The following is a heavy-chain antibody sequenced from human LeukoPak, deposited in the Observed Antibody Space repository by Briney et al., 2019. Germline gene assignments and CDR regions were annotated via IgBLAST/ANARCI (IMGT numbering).Heavy chain of an antibody. J-gene: IGHJ4*02. CDR3: ARIGAVDY. CDR2: ITSSSNYI. Sequence: GGSLRLSCAASGFTFSSYSMNWVRQAPGKGLEWVSGITSSSNYIFHADSVKGRFTISRDNAKNSLYLQMNSLRAEDTAVYYCARIGAVDYWGQGTLVTVSS. V-gene: IGHV3-21*01. CDR1: GFTFSSYS.